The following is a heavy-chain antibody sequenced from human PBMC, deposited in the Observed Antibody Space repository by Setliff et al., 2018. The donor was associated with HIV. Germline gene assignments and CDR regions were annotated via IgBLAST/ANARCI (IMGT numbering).Heavy chain of an antibody. Sequence: SETLSLTCTVYGGSFSGYYWSWIRQPPGKGLEWIGEINHSGSTNYNPSLKSRVTISVDTSKNQFSLKLSSVTAADTAVYYCARGGPRRITIFGVPQFPYYFDYWGQGTPVTVSS. V-gene: IGHV4-34*01. CDR1: GGSFSGYY. CDR2: INHSGST. J-gene: IGHJ4*02. D-gene: IGHD3-3*01. CDR3: ARGGPRRITIFGVPQFPYYFDY.